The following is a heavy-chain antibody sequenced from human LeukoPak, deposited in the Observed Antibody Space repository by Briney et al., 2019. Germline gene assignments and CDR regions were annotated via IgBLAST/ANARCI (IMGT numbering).Heavy chain of an antibody. V-gene: IGHV3-23*01. Sequence: PGGSRRLSCAASGFTFSSYAMSWVRQAPGKGLEWVSAISGSGGSTYYADSVKGRFTISRDNSKNTLYLQMNSLRAEDTAVYYCAKDPSPITMIVLRPGYFDYWGQGTLVTVSS. CDR2: ISGSGGST. CDR1: GFTFSSYA. D-gene: IGHD3-22*01. CDR3: AKDPSPITMIVLRPGYFDY. J-gene: IGHJ4*02.